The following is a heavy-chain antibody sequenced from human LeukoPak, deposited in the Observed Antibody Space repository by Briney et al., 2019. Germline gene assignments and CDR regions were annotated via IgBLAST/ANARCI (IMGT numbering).Heavy chain of an antibody. CDR2: IYSSGST. D-gene: IGHD1-26*01. Sequence: SETLSLTCIVSGGSISSYYWSWIRQPAGKGLEWIGRIYSSGSTNYNPSLKSRVTMSVDTSKNQFSPKLSSVTAADTAVYYCAREWEGNWFDPWGQRTLVTVSS. CDR3: AREWEGNWFDP. J-gene: IGHJ5*02. CDR1: GGSISSYY. V-gene: IGHV4-4*07.